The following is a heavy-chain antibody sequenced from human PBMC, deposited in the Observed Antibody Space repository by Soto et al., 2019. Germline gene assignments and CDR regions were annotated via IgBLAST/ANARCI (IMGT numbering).Heavy chain of an antibody. CDR2: ISSDESTT. J-gene: IGHJ4*02. V-gene: IGHV3-74*01. CDR3: ARDPGRSGWYYLDD. CDR1: GFTFLNNW. Sequence: SRRLSCAASGFTFLNNWMHWVRQAPGKGLVWVSRISSDESTTNYADSGKGRFTISSHNAKDTQDLQMNRLRAEDTAVYYCARDPGRSGWYYLDDWGQGILVTVSS. D-gene: IGHD6-19*01.